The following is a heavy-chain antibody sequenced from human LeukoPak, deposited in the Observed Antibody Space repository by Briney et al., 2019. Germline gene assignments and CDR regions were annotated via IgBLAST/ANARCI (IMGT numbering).Heavy chain of an antibody. D-gene: IGHD3-22*01. CDR1: GFSFSRYW. J-gene: IGHJ3*02. V-gene: IGHV3-74*01. CDR3: ATGHYYDSSGYYPLPDAFDI. CDR2: MNSDGSST. Sequence: PGGSLRLSCAASGFSFSRYWMHWVRQAPGKGLVWVSRMNSDGSSTNYADSEKGRFTISRDNAKNILYLQMNSLRAEDTAVYHCATGHYYDSSGYYPLPDAFDIWGQGTMVTVSS.